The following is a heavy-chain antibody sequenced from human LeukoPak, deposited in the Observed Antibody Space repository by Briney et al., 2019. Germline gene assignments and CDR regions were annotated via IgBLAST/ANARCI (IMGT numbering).Heavy chain of an antibody. CDR3: ARDQLYCSGGYCYKDY. J-gene: IGHJ4*02. CDR2: ISEDGSST. V-gene: IGHV3-74*01. D-gene: IGHD2-15*01. Sequence: GGCLRLSCEASGFTFSSYWMHWVRQTPGKGLVWVSRISEDGSSTSYADSVKGRFTISRDNAKNMLYLQLNSLRVEDTAVYYCARDQLYCSGGYCYKDYWGQGTLVTVSS. CDR1: GFTFSSYW.